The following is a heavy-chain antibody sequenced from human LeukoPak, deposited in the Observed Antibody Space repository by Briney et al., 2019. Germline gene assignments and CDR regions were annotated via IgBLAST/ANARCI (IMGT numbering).Heavy chain of an antibody. D-gene: IGHD2-2*01. Sequence: ASVTETCKASGYTFTSYYMHWVRQAPGQGLEWMGIINPSGGSTSYAQKFQGRVTMTRDTSTSTVYMELSSLRSEDTAVYYCARSLRVGTICPSDNCGQGTLFTVSS. CDR1: GYTFTSYY. V-gene: IGHV1-46*01. CDR2: INPSGGST. CDR3: ARSLRVGTICPSDN. J-gene: IGHJ4*02.